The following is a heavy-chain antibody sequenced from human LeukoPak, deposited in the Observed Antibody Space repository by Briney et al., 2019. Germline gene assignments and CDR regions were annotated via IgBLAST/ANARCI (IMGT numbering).Heavy chain of an antibody. CDR1: GYSFTSYW. CDR2: IYPGDSDT. J-gene: IGHJ6*02. CDR3: ARHAGSSPYYYYGMDV. V-gene: IGHV5-51*01. D-gene: IGHD6-6*01. Sequence: GESLKISCEGSGYSFTSYWIGWVRQMPGKGLEWMGIIYPGDSDTRYSPSFQGQVTISADKSISTAYLQWSSLKASDTAMYYCARHAGSSPYYYYGMDVWGQGTTVTVSS.